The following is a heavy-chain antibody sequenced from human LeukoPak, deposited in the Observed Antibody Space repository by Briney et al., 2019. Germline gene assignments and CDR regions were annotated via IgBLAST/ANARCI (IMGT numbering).Heavy chain of an antibody. Sequence: ASVKVSCKTSGYSFTDYYMHWVRQAPGQGLEWMGWINPNSDGTSSAQKFQGRVTMTRDTSITTVYMEVSWLTSDDTAIYYCARADRLHGGPYLIGPWGQGTLVTVSS. CDR1: GYSFTDYY. V-gene: IGHV1-2*02. CDR2: INPNSDGT. CDR3: ARADRLHGGPYLIGP. D-gene: IGHD2-21*01. J-gene: IGHJ5*02.